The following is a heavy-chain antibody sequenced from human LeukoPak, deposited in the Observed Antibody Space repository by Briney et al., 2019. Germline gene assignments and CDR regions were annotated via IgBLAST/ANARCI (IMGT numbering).Heavy chain of an antibody. V-gene: IGHV3-7*05. CDR3: ARDTSGPLFAY. Sequence: PGGSLRLSCAASGFSFSTYWMSWVRQAPGKGLEWVANIKQDGSEKYYVDSVKGRFTISRDNAKNSLYLQMNSLRAEDTAVYYGARDTSGPLFAYGGKGTRVTVSS. CDR2: IKQDGSEK. D-gene: IGHD1-1*01. CDR1: GFSFSTYW. J-gene: IGHJ4*02.